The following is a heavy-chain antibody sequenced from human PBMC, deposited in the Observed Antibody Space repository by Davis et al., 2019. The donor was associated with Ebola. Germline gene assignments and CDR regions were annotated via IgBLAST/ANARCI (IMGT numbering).Heavy chain of an antibody. CDR1: GGTFSSYT. V-gene: IGHV1-69*05. CDR2: IIPIFGTA. D-gene: IGHD3-10*01. J-gene: IGHJ4*02. Sequence: SVKVSCKASGGTFSSYTITWVRQAPGQGLEWMGGIIPIFGTANYAQKFQGRVTITRDTSASTAYMELSSLRSEDTSVYYCARDRGGDYSFDYWGQGTLVTVSS. CDR3: ARDRGGDYSFDY.